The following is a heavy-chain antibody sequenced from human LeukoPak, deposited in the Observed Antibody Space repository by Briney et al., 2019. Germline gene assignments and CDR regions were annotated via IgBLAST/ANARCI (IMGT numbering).Heavy chain of an antibody. J-gene: IGHJ4*02. CDR3: ASGEYDFWSGLNKGLLY. V-gene: IGHV4-39*01. Sequence: SETLSLTCTVSGGSISSNSYYWGWIRQPPGKGLVWSGSIYYSGSTYYNPSLKSRVTISVDTSKNQFSLKLSSVTAADTAVYYYASGEYDFWSGLNKGLLYWGQGTLVTVSS. CDR1: GGSISSNSYY. D-gene: IGHD3-3*01. CDR2: IYYSGST.